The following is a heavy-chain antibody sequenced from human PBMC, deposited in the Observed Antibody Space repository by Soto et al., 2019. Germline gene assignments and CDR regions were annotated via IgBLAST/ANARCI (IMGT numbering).Heavy chain of an antibody. CDR3: ARDTGYCSSTSCSNIQLWPYYYGMDV. V-gene: IGHV3-21*01. D-gene: IGHD2-2*01. CDR1: GFTFSSYS. CDR2: ISSSSSYI. Sequence: EVQLVESGGGLVKPGGSLRLSCAASGFTFSSYSMNWVRQAPGKGLEWVSSISSSSSYIYYADSVKGRFTISRDNAKNSLYLQMNSLRAEDTAVYYCARDTGYCSSTSCSNIQLWPYYYGMDVWGQGTTVTVSS. J-gene: IGHJ6*02.